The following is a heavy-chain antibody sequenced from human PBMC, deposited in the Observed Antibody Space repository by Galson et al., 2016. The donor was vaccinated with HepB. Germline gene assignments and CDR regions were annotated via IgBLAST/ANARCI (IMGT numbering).Heavy chain of an antibody. V-gene: IGHV3-30*04. CDR1: GFAFNSFA. CDR3: ARDNWMWGSGTYYNIY. J-gene: IGHJ4*02. Sequence: SLRLSCAASGFAFNSFALHWVRQAPGKGLEWVAFISHDGTDKSYADSVKGRFTISRDNSKNTLFLQMNSLGPEDTAVYYCARDNWMWGSGTYYNIYWGQGTLVTVSS. CDR2: ISHDGTDK. D-gene: IGHD3-10*01.